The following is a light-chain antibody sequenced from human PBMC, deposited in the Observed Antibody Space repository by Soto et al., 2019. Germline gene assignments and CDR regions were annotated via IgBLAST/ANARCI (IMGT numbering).Light chain of an antibody. Sequence: EIVLTQSPGTLSLSPGERATLSCRASQSVSSSYLAWYRQRPGQAPRLRIYGASIRATGIPDRFSGSGSGTDFTLTISRLEPEDFAVFYCQQYGSSPSFGPGTKVDIK. V-gene: IGKV3-20*01. CDR3: QQYGSSPS. J-gene: IGKJ3*01. CDR2: GAS. CDR1: QSVSSSY.